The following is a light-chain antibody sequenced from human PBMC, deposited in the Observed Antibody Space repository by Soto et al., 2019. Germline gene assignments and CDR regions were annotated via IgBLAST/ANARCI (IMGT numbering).Light chain of an antibody. Sequence: DILMTQSPSTLSASVGDRVTITCRASQSINSRLAWYQQKPGKAPNLLIYKASSLESGVPSRSSVSGSGTEFTLTISSLQPDDFPTDYYQQYNNYPLTFGGGTKVEIK. CDR2: KAS. V-gene: IGKV1-5*03. CDR3: QQYNNYPLT. CDR1: QSINSR. J-gene: IGKJ4*01.